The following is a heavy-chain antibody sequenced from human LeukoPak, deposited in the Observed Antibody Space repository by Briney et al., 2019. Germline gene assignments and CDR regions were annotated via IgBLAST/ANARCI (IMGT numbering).Heavy chain of an antibody. V-gene: IGHV4-59*08. CDR2: IDDSGNT. CDR3: ARGDGYKADY. Sequence: SETLSLTCIVSGGSINTYYWSWIRQPPGKGLEWIAYIDDSGNTNYNPSLKSRVTISVDTSRNEFSLKVNYVTAADTAVYYCARGDGYKADYWGQGTLVIVSS. D-gene: IGHD5-24*01. CDR1: GGSINTYY. J-gene: IGHJ4*02.